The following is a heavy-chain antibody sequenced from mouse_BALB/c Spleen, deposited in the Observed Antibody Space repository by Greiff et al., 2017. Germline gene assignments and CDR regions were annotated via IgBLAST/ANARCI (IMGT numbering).Heavy chain of an antibody. V-gene: IGHV1-80*01. Sequence: VQLVESGAELVRPGSSVKISCRAPGFPFGSTWWTWGKQGPGQGLGGIGQIYPGDGDTNYNGKFKGKATLTADKSSSTAYMQLSSLTSEDSAVYFCAREDYGSSAWFAYWGQGTLVTVSA. CDR1: GFPFGSTW. CDR3: AREDYGSSAWFAY. D-gene: IGHD1-1*01. J-gene: IGHJ3*01. CDR2: IYPGDGDT.